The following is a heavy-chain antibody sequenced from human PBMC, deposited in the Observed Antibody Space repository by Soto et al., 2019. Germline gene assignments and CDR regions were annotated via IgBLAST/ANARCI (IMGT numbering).Heavy chain of an antibody. CDR3: ARATTEPRGYYYYYYMDV. CDR1: GFTFSSYS. Sequence: EVQLVESGGGLVQPGGSLRLSCAASGFTFSSYSMNWVRQAPGKGLEWVPYISSSSSTIYYADSVKGRFTISRDNAKNSLYLQMNSLRAEDTAVYYCARATTEPRGYYYYYYMDVWGKGTTVTVSS. J-gene: IGHJ6*03. V-gene: IGHV3-48*01. D-gene: IGHD4-17*01. CDR2: ISSSSSTI.